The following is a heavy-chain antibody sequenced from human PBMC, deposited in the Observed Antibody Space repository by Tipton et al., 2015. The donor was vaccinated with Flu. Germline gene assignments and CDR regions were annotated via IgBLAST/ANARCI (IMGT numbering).Heavy chain of an antibody. Sequence: TLSLTCAVSGDSISSDYYWGWIRQPPGKGLEWIGEINHSGSPNYNPSLKSRVTISVDTSKNQFSLKVTSLTAADTAIYYCARGSGYANAYLDFWGQGTLVTVSS. CDR2: INHSGSP. CDR1: GDSISSDYY. J-gene: IGHJ4*02. D-gene: IGHD5-12*01. V-gene: IGHV4-38-2*01. CDR3: ARGSGYANAYLDF.